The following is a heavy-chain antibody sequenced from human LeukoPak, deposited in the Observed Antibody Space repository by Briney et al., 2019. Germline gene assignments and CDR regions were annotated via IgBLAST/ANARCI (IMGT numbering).Heavy chain of an antibody. J-gene: IGHJ4*02. Sequence: GGSLRLSCAAAGFTFSSYAMSWVRQAPGKGLEWVSTISGSGGSTYYADSVKGRFTISRDNSKNTLYLQMNSLRAEDTAVYYCAKDSTGTTFSYHYWAQGTLVTVSS. V-gene: IGHV3-23*01. CDR1: GFTFSSYA. CDR2: ISGSGGST. D-gene: IGHD1-1*01. CDR3: AKDSTGTTFSYHY.